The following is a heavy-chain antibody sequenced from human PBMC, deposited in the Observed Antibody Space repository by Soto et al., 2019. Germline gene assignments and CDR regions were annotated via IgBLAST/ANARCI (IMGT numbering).Heavy chain of an antibody. CDR3: GRYCTNTKCRGGYYLDL. CDR1: GGTFSSYA. D-gene: IGHD2-8*01. CDR2: IIPIFGTA. Sequence: SVKVSCKASGGTFSSYAISWVRQAPGQGLEWMGGIIPIFGTANYSQRFQGRLTITADESSSTVYMELGSLRLDDTAVYYCGRYCTNTKCRGGYYLDLWGQGTLVTVSS. J-gene: IGHJ5*02. V-gene: IGHV1-69*13.